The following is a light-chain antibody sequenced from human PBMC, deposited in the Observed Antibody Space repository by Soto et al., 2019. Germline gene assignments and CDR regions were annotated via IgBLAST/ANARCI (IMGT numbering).Light chain of an antibody. CDR1: RSNIGSNS. CDR3: AVWDDSLNEVV. CDR2: SQS. V-gene: IGLV1-44*01. Sequence: QSVLTQPPSASGTPGQRVTISCSGSRSNIGSNSVNWYQQHPGTAPKLLIYSQSQRPSGVPDRISGAKSGTSVTLAISGLQAEDEATYYCAVWDDSLNEVVFGGGTQLTVL. J-gene: IGLJ7*01.